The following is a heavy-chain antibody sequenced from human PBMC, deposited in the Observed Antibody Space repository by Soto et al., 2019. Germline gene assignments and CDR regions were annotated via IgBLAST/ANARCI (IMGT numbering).Heavy chain of an antibody. J-gene: IGHJ6*03. CDR3: LTPGYCSGGSCQGEYYYYMDV. V-gene: IGHV1-8*01. CDR2: MNPNSGNT. CDR1: GYTFTSYD. Sequence: QVQLVQSGAEVKKPGASVKVSCKASGYTFTSYDINWVRQATGQGLEWMGWMNPNSGNTGYAQKFQGRVTMTRNTSISTAYMELSSLRSEDTAVYYFLTPGYCSGGSCQGEYYYYMDVWGKGTTVTVSS. D-gene: IGHD2-15*01.